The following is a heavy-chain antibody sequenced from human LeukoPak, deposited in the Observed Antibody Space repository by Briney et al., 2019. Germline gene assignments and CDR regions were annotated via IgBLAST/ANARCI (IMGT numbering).Heavy chain of an antibody. CDR2: ISGSGSPI. CDR1: GFIFNYYD. Sequence: GGSLRLSCAASGFIFNYYDMNWVRQAPGKGLEWIAHISGSGSPIHYADSVKGRFTISRDNADNSLYLQMNSLRAEDTAVYYCAKQGVAAAGTKPFNYWGQGTLVTVSS. V-gene: IGHV3-48*01. D-gene: IGHD6-13*01. CDR3: AKQGVAAAGTKPFNY. J-gene: IGHJ4*02.